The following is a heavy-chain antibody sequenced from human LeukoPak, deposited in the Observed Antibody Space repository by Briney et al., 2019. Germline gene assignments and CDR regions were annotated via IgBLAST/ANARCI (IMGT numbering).Heavy chain of an antibody. CDR2: INHSGST. CDR1: GGSFSGYY. V-gene: IGHV4-34*01. Sequence: SETLSLTCAVYGGSFSGYYWSWLRQPPGKGLEWIGEINHSGSTNYNPSLKSRVTISVDTSKNQFSLKLSSVTAADTAVYYCARGGVTPYFDYWGQGTLVTVSS. D-gene: IGHD2-21*02. CDR3: ARGGVTPYFDY. J-gene: IGHJ4*02.